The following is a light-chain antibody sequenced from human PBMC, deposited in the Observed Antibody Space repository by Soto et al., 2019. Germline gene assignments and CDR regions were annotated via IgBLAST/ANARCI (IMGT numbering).Light chain of an antibody. J-gene: IGKJ5*01. CDR3: QQYNTYST. V-gene: IGKV1-9*01. Sequence: ILFTQSPSSLSASLGYRVTITCRASQGIDTSLAWYQQKPGKAPKLLIYAASNFQSGVPSRFSGSGSGTHFTLTISSLQPDDFATYYCQQYNTYSTFGQGTRLEIK. CDR2: AAS. CDR1: QGIDTS.